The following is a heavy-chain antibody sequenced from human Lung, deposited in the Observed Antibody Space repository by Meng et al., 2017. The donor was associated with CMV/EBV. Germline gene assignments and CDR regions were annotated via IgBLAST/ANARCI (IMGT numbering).Heavy chain of an antibody. CDR1: FTSYG. Sequence: FTSYGISWVRQAPGQGLEWMGWISAYNGNTNYAQKLQGRVTMTTGTSTSTAYMELRSLRSDDTAVYYCARVGHCSSTSCYRANWFDPWGQGTLVTVSS. D-gene: IGHD2-2*01. CDR2: ISAYNGNT. CDR3: ARVGHCSSTSCYRANWFDP. J-gene: IGHJ5*02. V-gene: IGHV1-18*01.